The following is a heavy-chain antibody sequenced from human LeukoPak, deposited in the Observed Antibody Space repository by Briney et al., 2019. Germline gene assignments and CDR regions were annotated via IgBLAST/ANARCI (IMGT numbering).Heavy chain of an antibody. CDR2: IYYSGST. Sequence: SQTLSLTCTVSGGSTSSGDYYWSWIRQPPGKGLEWIGYIYYSGSTYYNPSLKSRVTISVDTSKNQFSLKLSSVTAADTAGYYCARRGYSGYGPPDYWGQGTLVTVSS. V-gene: IGHV4-30-4*01. CDR3: ARRGYSGYGPPDY. CDR1: GGSTSSGDYY. J-gene: IGHJ4*02. D-gene: IGHD5-12*01.